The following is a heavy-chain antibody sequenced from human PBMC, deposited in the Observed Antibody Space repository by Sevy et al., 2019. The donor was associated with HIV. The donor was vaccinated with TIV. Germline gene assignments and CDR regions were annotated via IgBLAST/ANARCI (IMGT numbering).Heavy chain of an antibody. J-gene: IGHJ6*02. CDR3: AKGDSTFYGMDV. D-gene: IGHD6-13*01. Sequence: GESLKISCAASGFTFGTYTMNWVRQAPGKGLDWVSAISGSAGTTYYADSVQGRFTISRDNSKNRVYLQMNSLRVEDTAKYYCAKGDSTFYGMDVWGQGTTVTVSS. CDR1: GFTFGTYT. V-gene: IGHV3-23*01. CDR2: ISGSAGTT.